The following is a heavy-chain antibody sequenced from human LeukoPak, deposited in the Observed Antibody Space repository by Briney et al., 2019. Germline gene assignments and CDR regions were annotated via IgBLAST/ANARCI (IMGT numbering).Heavy chain of an antibody. CDR3: ARDRLSGDAFDI. V-gene: IGHV3-20*04. Sequence: PGGSLRLSCAASGFTLDDYGMSRVRQAPGKGLEGVSGITWNGGITAYADSVKGRFTISRDNAKNSLYLQMNSLRIEDTALYYCARDRLSGDAFDIWGQGTMVTVSS. CDR1: GFTLDDYG. J-gene: IGHJ3*02. CDR2: ITWNGGIT. D-gene: IGHD7-27*01.